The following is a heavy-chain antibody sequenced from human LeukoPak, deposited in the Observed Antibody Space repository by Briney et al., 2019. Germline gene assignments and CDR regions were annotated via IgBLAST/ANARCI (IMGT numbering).Heavy chain of an antibody. CDR3: ARDPSSVTLYFFDY. D-gene: IGHD4-11*01. CDR1: GYTFRGNY. Sequence: GASVKVSCKASGYTFRGNYIHWLRQAPGQGLEWMGWIDANNGDTMSAQKFQGRVTMSRDTSISTAYMDLSSLSPDDAAVYYCARDPSSVTLYFFDYWGQGTLVTVSS. CDR2: IDANNGDT. J-gene: IGHJ4*02. V-gene: IGHV1-2*02.